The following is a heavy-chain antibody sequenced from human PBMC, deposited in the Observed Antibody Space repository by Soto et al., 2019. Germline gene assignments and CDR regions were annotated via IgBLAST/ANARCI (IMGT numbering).Heavy chain of an antibody. CDR3: ARRTRWNDGGYYDYALDV. CDR2: ITTYNGNT. Sequence: ASVKVSCKASGYIFTSYGISWVRQAPGRGLEWMGWITTYNGNTNYAQKFQDRVTMTSEESTTTADMELRSLTSDDTAGYFCARRTRWNDGGYYDYALDVWGQGTTVTVSS. D-gene: IGHD1-1*01. J-gene: IGHJ6*02. CDR1: GYIFTSYG. V-gene: IGHV1-18*01.